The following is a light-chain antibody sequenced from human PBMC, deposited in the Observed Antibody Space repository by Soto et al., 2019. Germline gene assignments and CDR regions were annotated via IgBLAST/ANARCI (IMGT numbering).Light chain of an antibody. CDR2: GAS. CDR1: QNVRNNY. Sequence: EAELTQSPGTLSLSPGERATLSCRASQNVRNNYIGWYQQKPGQAPRLPIYGASIRATGIPDRFSGSGSGTDFTLTISRLEPEDFAVYYCQQYGSSGTFGQGTKVDIK. V-gene: IGKV3-20*01. J-gene: IGKJ1*01. CDR3: QQYGSSGT.